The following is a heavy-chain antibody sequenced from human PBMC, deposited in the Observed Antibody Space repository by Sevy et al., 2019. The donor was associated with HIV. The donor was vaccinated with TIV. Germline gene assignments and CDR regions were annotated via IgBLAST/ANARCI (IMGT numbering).Heavy chain of an antibody. V-gene: IGHV3-11*01. J-gene: IGHJ4*02. CDR3: ARESWNTDLDY. CDR1: GFIFSDYN. D-gene: IGHD5-18*01. Sequence: GGSLRLSCAASGFIFSDYNLSWIRKAQGKGLEWISYISSTRGSTTHYADSVKGRFTMSRDNAKNSLYLQMNSLRVEDTAVYYCARESWNTDLDYWGQGTLVTVSS. CDR2: ISSTRGSTT.